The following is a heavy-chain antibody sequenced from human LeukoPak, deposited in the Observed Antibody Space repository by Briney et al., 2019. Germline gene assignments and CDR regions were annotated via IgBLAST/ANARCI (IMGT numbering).Heavy chain of an antibody. D-gene: IGHD6-19*01. CDR2: IWYDGSNK. CDR3: AREVGAVAAFDY. V-gene: IGHV3-33*01. CDR1: GFTFSSYG. Sequence: SGGSLRLSCAASGFTFSSYGMHWVRQAPGKGLEWVAVIWYDGSNKYYADSVKGRFTISRDNSKNTLYLQMNSLRAEDTAVYYCAREVGAVAAFDYWGQGTLVTVSS. J-gene: IGHJ4*02.